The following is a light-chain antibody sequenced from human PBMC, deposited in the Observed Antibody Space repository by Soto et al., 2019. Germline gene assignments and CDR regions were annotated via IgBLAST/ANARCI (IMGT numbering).Light chain of an antibody. CDR2: DVS. CDR3: CSYAGRDTLYV. V-gene: IGLV2-11*01. J-gene: IGLJ1*01. Sequence: QSALTQPRSVSGSPGQSVTISCTGTSTDVGGYNYVSWYQQHPGKVPKLILYDVSKRPSGVPDRFSGSKSGNTASLTISGLLAEDEADYYCCSYAGRDTLYVFGSGTKVTVL. CDR1: STDVGGYNY.